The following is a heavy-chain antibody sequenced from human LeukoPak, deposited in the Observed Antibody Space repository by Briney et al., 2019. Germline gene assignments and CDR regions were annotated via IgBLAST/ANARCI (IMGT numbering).Heavy chain of an antibody. V-gene: IGHV3-30-3*01. J-gene: IGHJ4*02. CDR1: GFTFSSYA. Sequence: GGSLRLSCAASGFTFSSYAVHWVRQAPGRGLEWVAVISYDGSNKYYADSVKGRFSISRDNSKNTLYLQMNSLRAEATAVYYCARRYDGFDYWSQGTLVTVSS. CDR2: ISYDGSNK. D-gene: IGHD3-3*01. CDR3: ARRYDGFDY.